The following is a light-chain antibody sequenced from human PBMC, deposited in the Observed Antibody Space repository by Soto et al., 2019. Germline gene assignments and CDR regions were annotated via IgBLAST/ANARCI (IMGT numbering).Light chain of an antibody. CDR1: QGIAKY. CDR2: HAS. CDR3: QQSDNLPLT. J-gene: IGKJ4*01. Sequence: DTPMTQSPSSLSASIGDRVTITCQASQGIAKYLHWYQQKPGKAPKLLIYHASNLQTGVPSRFSGSGSWTHFTLIISSLQPDDIATYFCQQSDNLPLTFGGGTKVEIK. V-gene: IGKV1-33*01.